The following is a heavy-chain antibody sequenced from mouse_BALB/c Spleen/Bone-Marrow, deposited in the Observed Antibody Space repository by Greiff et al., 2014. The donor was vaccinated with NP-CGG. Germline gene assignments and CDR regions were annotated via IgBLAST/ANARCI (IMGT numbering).Heavy chain of an antibody. CDR1: GYSFTGYF. Sequence: EVQLQQSGPDLVKPGASVKLSCKASGYSFTGYFLNWVRLSHGKSLEWIGRINPFNGDTFYNQKFKGKATLTVDKSSTTAHMELLSLTSEDSAVYYCGRWGDGYYYAMDYWGQGTSVTVSS. CDR2: INPFNGDT. J-gene: IGHJ4*01. CDR3: GRWGDGYYYAMDY. D-gene: IGHD2-3*01. V-gene: IGHV1-37*01.